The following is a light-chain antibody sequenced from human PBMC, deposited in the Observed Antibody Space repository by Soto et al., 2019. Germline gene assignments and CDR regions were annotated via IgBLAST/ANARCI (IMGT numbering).Light chain of an antibody. V-gene: IGKV1-6*01. J-gene: IGKJ1*01. CDR2: GAS. Sequence: AIQMTQSPSSLSASVGDRVTITCRASQDIRNYLGLYQQKPGKAPKLLIYGASSLQSGVPSRFAGSGSGTDFTLTISSLQPEDSASYFCLQDHNYFWTFGQGTKV. CDR1: QDIRNY. CDR3: LQDHNYFWT.